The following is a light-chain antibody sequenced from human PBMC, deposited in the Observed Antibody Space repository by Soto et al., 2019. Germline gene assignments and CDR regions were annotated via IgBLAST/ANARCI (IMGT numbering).Light chain of an antibody. V-gene: IGKV4-1*01. CDR3: QQYNNCPWT. Sequence: DIVMTQSPVSLAVSLGERATINCKSSQSVLYSSNNKNYLAWYQQKPGQPPKLLIYWASTRESGVPDRFSGGGSGTEFTLTISSLQSEDFAVYYCQQYNNCPWTFGQGTKLDIK. J-gene: IGKJ1*01. CDR2: WAS. CDR1: QSVLYSSNNKNY.